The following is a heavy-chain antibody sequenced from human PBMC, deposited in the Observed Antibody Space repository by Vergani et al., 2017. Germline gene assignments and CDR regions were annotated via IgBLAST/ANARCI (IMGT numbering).Heavy chain of an antibody. Sequence: QVQLQESGPGLVKPSETLSLTCTVSGGSISSYYWSWIRQPPGKGLEWIGYIYYSGSTNYNPSLKSRVTISVDTSKNQFSLKLSPVTAADTAVYYWAKLLREQLVPDAFDIWGQGTMVTVSS. V-gene: IGHV4-59*08. CDR2: IYYSGST. CDR1: GGSISSYY. J-gene: IGHJ3*02. CDR3: AKLLREQLVPDAFDI. D-gene: IGHD6-13*01.